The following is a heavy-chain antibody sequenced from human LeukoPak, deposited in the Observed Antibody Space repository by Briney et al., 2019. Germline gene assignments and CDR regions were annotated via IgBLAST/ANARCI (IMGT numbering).Heavy chain of an antibody. CDR1: GFTFSSYV. CDR3: AKDPANQLLYPAHSSH. J-gene: IGHJ1*01. V-gene: IGHV3-23*01. CDR2: ISGSGVST. D-gene: IGHD2-2*01. Sequence: PGGSLRLSCAASGFTFSSYVMNWVRQAPGKVLEWVSAISGSGVSTSYADSVKGRFTISRDNSKNTLYLHMNSLRAEDTAIYFCAKDPANQLLYPAHSSHWGQGTLVTVSS.